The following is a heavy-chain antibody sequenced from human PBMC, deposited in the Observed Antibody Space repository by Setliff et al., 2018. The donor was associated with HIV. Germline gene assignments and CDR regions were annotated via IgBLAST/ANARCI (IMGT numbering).Heavy chain of an antibody. J-gene: IGHJ4*02. D-gene: IGHD2-15*01. CDR2: INQDGSEK. CDR1: GFTFTSYW. CDR3: ARGGNYFDY. Sequence: GGSLRLSCAASGFTFTSYWMIWVRQAPGKGLEWVANINQDGSEKNYVDSVKGRFTISRDNAKNSLYLQMNSLRAEDTAVYYCARGGNYFDYWGQGTLVTVSS. V-gene: IGHV3-7*01.